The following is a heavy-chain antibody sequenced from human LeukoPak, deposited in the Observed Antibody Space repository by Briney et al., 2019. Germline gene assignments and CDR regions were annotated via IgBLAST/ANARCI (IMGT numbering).Heavy chain of an antibody. V-gene: IGHV3-33*01. CDR1: VFTFSSND. Sequence: GTSLRLSCAASVFTFSSNDMHWVRQAPGKGLEWVAVIWYDGNNKYYADSVKGRFTISRDNSKNTLFLQMNSLRAEDTAVYYCATDAGHWFDPWGQGTLVTVSS. J-gene: IGHJ5*02. CDR3: ATDAGHWFDP. CDR2: IWYDGNNK.